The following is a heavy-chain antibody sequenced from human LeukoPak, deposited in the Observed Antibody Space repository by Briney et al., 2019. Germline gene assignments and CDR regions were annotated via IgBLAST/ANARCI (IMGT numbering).Heavy chain of an antibody. D-gene: IGHD1-26*01. Sequence: GGSLRLSCAASGFTFSSYWMSWVRQAPGKGLEWVANIKQDGSEKYYVDSVKGRFTISRDNAENSLYLQMNSLRAEDTAVYYCARGAGSGSYYYFDYWGQGTLVTVSS. J-gene: IGHJ4*02. CDR2: IKQDGSEK. V-gene: IGHV3-7*01. CDR3: ARGAGSGSYYYFDY. CDR1: GFTFSSYW.